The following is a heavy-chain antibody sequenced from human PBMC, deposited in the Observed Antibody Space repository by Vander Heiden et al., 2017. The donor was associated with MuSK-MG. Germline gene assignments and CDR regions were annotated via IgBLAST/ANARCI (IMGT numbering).Heavy chain of an antibody. CDR1: GYFTANT. Sequence: QVQLVQSGSELKKPGASVKVSCQASGYFTANTINWVRQAPGQGLEWMGGINTDTGNPTYAQGFTGRFVFSLDTSVTSAYLQISSLRAEDTAVYYCVRGYDTTGYFVYWGQGTLVTVSS. V-gene: IGHV7-4-1*02. J-gene: IGHJ4*02. D-gene: IGHD3-22*01. CDR3: VRGYDTTGYFVY. CDR2: INTDTGNP.